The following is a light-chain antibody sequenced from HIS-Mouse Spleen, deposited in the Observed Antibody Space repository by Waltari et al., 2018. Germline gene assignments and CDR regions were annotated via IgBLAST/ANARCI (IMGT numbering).Light chain of an antibody. CDR3: YSTDSSGNHRV. V-gene: IGLV3-10*01. CDR1: ALPQKY. Sequence: SYELTQPPSVSLSPGQTARNTCSGDALPQKYAYWYQQKSVQAPVLVIYEDNKRPPGIPERFSGSSSGTMATLTISGAQVEDEADYYCYSTDSSGNHRVFGGGTKLTVL. CDR2: EDN. J-gene: IGLJ2*01.